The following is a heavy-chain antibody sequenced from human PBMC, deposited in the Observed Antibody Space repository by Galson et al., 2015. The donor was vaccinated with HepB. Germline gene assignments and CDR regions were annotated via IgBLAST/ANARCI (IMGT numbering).Heavy chain of an antibody. D-gene: IGHD6-13*01. V-gene: IGHV3-73*01. CDR2: IRSKASNYAT. CDR3: TRLAELSGYCSR. CDR1: GFTFSGSA. J-gene: IGHJ4*02. Sequence: SLRLSCAASGFTFSGSAIHWVRQTSGKGLEWVGSIRSKASNYATAYTASLKGRFTISRDDSKNTAYLHMRSLRTEVTAVYYCTRLAELSGYCSRWGRGAMVTVSS.